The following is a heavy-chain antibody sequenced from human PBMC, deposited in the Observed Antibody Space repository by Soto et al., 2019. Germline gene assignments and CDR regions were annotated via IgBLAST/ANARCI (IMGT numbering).Heavy chain of an antibody. CDR3: ARDYCSGGSCYSAWGYFDL. Sequence: QVQLVESGGGVVQPGRSLRLSCAASGFTFSSYAMHWVRQAPGKGLEWVAVISYDGSNKYYADSVKGRFTISRDNSKNTLYLKMNSLRAEDTAVYYCARDYCSGGSCYSAWGYFDLWGRGTLVTVSS. D-gene: IGHD2-15*01. CDR1: GFTFSSYA. J-gene: IGHJ2*01. CDR2: ISYDGSNK. V-gene: IGHV3-30-3*01.